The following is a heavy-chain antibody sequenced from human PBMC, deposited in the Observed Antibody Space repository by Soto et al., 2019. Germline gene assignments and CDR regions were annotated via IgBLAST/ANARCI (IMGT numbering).Heavy chain of an antibody. J-gene: IGHJ6*02. Sequence: QVQLQQWGAGLLKPSETLSLTCAVYGGSFSAYYWSWIRQPPGKGLEWIGEIDHSGSTKYNPSLESRVTISVDTSKTQFSRKVSSVTAAATAVYHCARTDRAIFYGMDVWGQGTTVTVSS. D-gene: IGHD3-22*01. CDR1: GGSFSAYY. V-gene: IGHV4-34*01. CDR2: IDHSGST. CDR3: ARTDRAIFYGMDV.